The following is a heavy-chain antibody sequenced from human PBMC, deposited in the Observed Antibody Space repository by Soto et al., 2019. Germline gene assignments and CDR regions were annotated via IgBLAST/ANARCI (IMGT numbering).Heavy chain of an antibody. CDR1: GFTFSSYG. D-gene: IGHD2-21*02. J-gene: IGHJ4*02. V-gene: IGHV3-30*18. CDR2: ISYDGSNK. CDR3: AKDTGYCGGDCYFPPDY. Sequence: PGGSLRLSCAASGFTFSSYGMHWVRQAPGKGLEWVAVISYDGSNKYYADSVKGRFTISRDNSKNTLYLQMNSLRAEDTAVYYCAKDTGYCGGDCYFPPDYWGQGTLVTVSS.